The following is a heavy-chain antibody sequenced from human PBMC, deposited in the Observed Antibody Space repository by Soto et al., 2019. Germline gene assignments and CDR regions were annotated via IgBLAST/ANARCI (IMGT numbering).Heavy chain of an antibody. CDR3: ARGFALMTGDY. Sequence: QVQLVESGGGVVQPGRSLRLSCAASGFTFSSYGMHWVRQAPGKGLEWVAVIWYDGSNKYYADSVKGRFTISRDNSKNTLYLQMNSLRAEDTAVYYCARGFALMTGDYWGQGTLVTVSS. CDR2: IWYDGSNK. D-gene: IGHD2-8*01. V-gene: IGHV3-33*01. J-gene: IGHJ4*02. CDR1: GFTFSSYG.